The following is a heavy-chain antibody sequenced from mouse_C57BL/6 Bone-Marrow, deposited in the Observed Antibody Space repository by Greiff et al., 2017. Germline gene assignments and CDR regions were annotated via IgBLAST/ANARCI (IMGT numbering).Heavy chain of an antibody. CDR2: IHPTSGST. D-gene: IGHD1-1*01. CDR3: ARATVVATDY. Sequence: QVQLQQPGAELVKPGASVKLSCKASGYTFTSYWMHWVKQRPGQGLEWIGMIHPTSGSTNYNEKFKSKATLTVDKSSSTAYMQLSSLTSEDSAVYYCARATVVATDYWGQGTTLTVSS. V-gene: IGHV1-64*01. J-gene: IGHJ2*01. CDR1: GYTFTSYW.